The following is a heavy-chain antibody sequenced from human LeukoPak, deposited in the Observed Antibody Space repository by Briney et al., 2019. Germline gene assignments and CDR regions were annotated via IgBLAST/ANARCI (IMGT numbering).Heavy chain of an antibody. Sequence: ASVKVSCKASGYTFTGYYMHWVRQAPGQGLEWMGWINPNGGGTNYAQKFQGRVTMTRDTSISTAYMELSRLRSDDTAVYYCARVNSGSYRPTGYWGQGTLVTVSS. V-gene: IGHV1-2*02. D-gene: IGHD1-26*01. CDR2: INPNGGGT. J-gene: IGHJ4*02. CDR3: ARVNSGSYRPTGY. CDR1: GYTFTGYY.